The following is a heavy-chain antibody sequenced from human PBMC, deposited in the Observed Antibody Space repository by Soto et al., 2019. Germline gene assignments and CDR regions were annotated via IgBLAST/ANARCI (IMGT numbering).Heavy chain of an antibody. V-gene: IGHV3-23*01. J-gene: IGHJ4*02. CDR1: GFXFSTYV. CDR3: AKAAPIVGSPRFYFDS. Sequence: GGSLXLSCAASGFXFSTYVMSWIRQAPGEGLERVSGISASGADTWYADSVRGRFTISRDNAKSTLFLHMNNLRADDTAVYYCAKAAPIVGSPRFYFDSWGKGALVTVSS. CDR2: ISASGADT. D-gene: IGHD1-26*01.